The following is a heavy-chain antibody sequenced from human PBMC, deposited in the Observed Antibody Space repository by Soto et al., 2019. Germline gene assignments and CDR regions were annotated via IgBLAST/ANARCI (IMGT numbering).Heavy chain of an antibody. V-gene: IGHV3-53*04. J-gene: IGHJ3*02. CDR3: ARGINLSGYYTFNAFDI. Sequence: GGSLRLSCAASGFTVSSNYMSWVRQAPGKGLEWVSVIYSGGSTYYADSVKGRFTISRNNSKNTLYLQMNSLRAEDTAVYYCARGINLSGYYTFNAFDIWGQGTMVTVSS. D-gene: IGHD3-3*01. CDR1: GFTVSSNY. CDR2: IYSGGST.